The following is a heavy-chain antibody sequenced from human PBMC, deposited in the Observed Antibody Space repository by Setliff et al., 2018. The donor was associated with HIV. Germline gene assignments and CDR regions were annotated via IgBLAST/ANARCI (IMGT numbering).Heavy chain of an antibody. V-gene: IGHV4-61*02. CDR1: GGSISSDTFY. J-gene: IGHJ4*02. CDR3: ARGRGSY. CDR2: IYTGGNT. Sequence: SETLSLTCTVSGGSISSDTFYWSWIRQAAGQGLEWIGLIYTGGNTYYNPSLKSRVTMSLDTSKNQFSLKLNSVTAADTAVYYCARGRGSYWGQGTLVTVSS. D-gene: IGHD1-26*01.